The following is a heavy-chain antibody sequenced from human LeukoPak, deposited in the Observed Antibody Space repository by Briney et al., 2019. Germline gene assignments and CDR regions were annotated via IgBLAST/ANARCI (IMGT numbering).Heavy chain of an antibody. CDR2: IIPIFGTA. CDR1: GGTFSSYA. D-gene: IGHD3-9*01. J-gene: IGHJ3*01. Sequence: VASVKVSCTASGGTFSSYAISWVRQAPGQGLEWMGGIIPIFGTANYAQKFQGRVTITADESTSTAYMELSSLRSEDTAVYYCARAYDILTGYSSWGQGTMVTVSS. V-gene: IGHV1-69*01. CDR3: ARAYDILTGYSS.